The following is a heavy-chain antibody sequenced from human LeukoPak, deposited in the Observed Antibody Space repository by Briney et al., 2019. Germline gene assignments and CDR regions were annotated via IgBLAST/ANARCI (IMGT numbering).Heavy chain of an antibody. V-gene: IGHV1-46*01. CDR3: ARVGYSSSWYKIWRYFDY. D-gene: IGHD6-13*01. CDR1: GYTFTSYY. CDR2: INPSGGST. Sequence: ASVKVSCKASGYTFTSYYMHWVRQAPGQGLEWMGIINPSGGSTSYAQKFQGRVTITRDTSASTAYMELSSLRSEDTAVYYCARVGYSSSWYKIWRYFDYWGQGTLVTVSS. J-gene: IGHJ4*02.